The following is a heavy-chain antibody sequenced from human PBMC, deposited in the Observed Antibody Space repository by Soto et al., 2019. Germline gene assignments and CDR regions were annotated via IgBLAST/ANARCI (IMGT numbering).Heavy chain of an antibody. J-gene: IGHJ5*02. Sequence: SETLSLTCTVSGGSISSYYWGWIRQVPGRGLECIGYIFYIGTTYYNPSLKSRVTISLDTPKNQFSLKLNSVTAADTAVYYCARHQRPIARGGFDIWGQGTLVTV. D-gene: IGHD2-21*01. CDR2: IFYIGTT. CDR1: GGSISSYY. CDR3: ARHQRPIARGGFDI. V-gene: IGHV4-59*01.